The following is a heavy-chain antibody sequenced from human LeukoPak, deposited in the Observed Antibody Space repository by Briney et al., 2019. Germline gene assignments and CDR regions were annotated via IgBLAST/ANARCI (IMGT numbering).Heavy chain of an antibody. CDR3: ARVSYGSGSYMGYYYYYMDV. V-gene: IGHV1-69*05. D-gene: IGHD3-10*01. Sequence: SVKVSCKASGGTFSSYAISWVRQAPGQGLEWMGGIIPIFGTANYAQKFQGRVTITTDESTSTAYMELSRLRSDDTAVYYCARVSYGSGSYMGYYYYYMDVWGKGTTVTVSS. CDR2: IIPIFGTA. CDR1: GGTFSSYA. J-gene: IGHJ6*03.